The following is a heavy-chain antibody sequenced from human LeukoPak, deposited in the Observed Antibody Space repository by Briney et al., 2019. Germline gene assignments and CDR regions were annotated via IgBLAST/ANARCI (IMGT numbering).Heavy chain of an antibody. CDR1: GGSISSSSYY. D-gene: IGHD6-19*01. Sequence: SETLSLTCTVSGGSISSSSYYWGWIRQPPGKGLEWIGYIYYSGSTNYNPSLKSRVTISVDTSKNQPSLKLNSVTAADTAVYYCARGLGGSSGCFGYWGQGTLVTVSS. V-gene: IGHV4-61*05. J-gene: IGHJ4*02. CDR3: ARGLGGSSGCFGY. CDR2: IYYSGST.